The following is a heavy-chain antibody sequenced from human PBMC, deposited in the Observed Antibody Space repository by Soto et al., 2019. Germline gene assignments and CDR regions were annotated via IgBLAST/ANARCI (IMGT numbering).Heavy chain of an antibody. D-gene: IGHD3-10*01. V-gene: IGHV3-21*01. CDR1: GFTFSSYS. CDR3: ARAPHGITMVWGGSPIDY. Sequence: GGSLRLSCAASGFTFSSYSMNWVRQAPGKGLEWVSSISSTSSYIYYADSVKGRFTISRDNAKNSLYLQMNSLRVEDTAVYYCARAPHGITMVWGGSPIDYGGQGTLVTVSS. CDR2: ISSTSSYI. J-gene: IGHJ4*02.